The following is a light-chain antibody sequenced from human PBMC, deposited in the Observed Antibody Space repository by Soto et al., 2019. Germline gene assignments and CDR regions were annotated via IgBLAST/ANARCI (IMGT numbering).Light chain of an antibody. Sequence: QSVLTQPASVSGSPGQSITISCTGTSSDVGGYNYVSWYQQYPGKAPKLMIYGVTNRPSGVSNRFSGSKTGNTASLIISGLQAEDEAYYYCFSHRGGDSHVFGTGTKVTAL. J-gene: IGLJ1*01. V-gene: IGLV2-14*01. CDR2: GVT. CDR3: FSHRGGDSHV. CDR1: SSDVGGYNY.